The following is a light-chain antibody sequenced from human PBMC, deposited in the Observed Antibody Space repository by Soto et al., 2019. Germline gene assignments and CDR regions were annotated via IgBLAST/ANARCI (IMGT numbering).Light chain of an antibody. CDR2: GAS. Sequence: EIVLTQSPGTLSLSPGERATLSCRASQSVSSNYLAWYQQIPGQAPRLLIYGASSRATGIPDRFSGSGSGTEFTLTSSRLEPEDFAVYYCQQYDSSRTFGQGTKVEIK. V-gene: IGKV3-20*01. CDR1: QSVSSNY. J-gene: IGKJ1*01. CDR3: QQYDSSRT.